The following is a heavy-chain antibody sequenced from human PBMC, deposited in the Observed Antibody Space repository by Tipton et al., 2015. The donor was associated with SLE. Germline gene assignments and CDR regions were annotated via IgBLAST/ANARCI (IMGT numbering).Heavy chain of an antibody. Sequence: RSLRLSCSASGFTLSTYGMHWVRQAPGKGLEWVAMIWYDGSEKHYADSVKGRFTIAKDDSQNTVNLQMNSLRAEDTAVYYCARVRGYGDYTPGYWGQGTLVTVSS. CDR1: GFTLSTYG. J-gene: IGHJ4*02. D-gene: IGHD4-17*01. V-gene: IGHV3-33*01. CDR3: ARVRGYGDYTPGY. CDR2: IWYDGSEK.